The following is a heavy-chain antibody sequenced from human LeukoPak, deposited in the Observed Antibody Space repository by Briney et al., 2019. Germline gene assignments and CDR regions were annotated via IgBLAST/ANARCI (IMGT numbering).Heavy chain of an antibody. Sequence: GGSLRLSCAASGFTFSSYAMSWVRQAPGKGLEWVSAISGSGGSTYYADSVKGRFTISRDNSKNTLYLQMNSLRAEDTAVYHCAKWEGGDYGFDYWGQGTLVTVSS. V-gene: IGHV3-23*01. J-gene: IGHJ4*02. D-gene: IGHD4-17*01. CDR2: ISGSGGST. CDR3: AKWEGGDYGFDY. CDR1: GFTFSSYA.